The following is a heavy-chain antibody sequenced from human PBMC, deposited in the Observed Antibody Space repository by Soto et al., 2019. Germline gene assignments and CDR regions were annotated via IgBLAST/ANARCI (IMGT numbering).Heavy chain of an antibody. CDR3: ARDYYKYYDSSGYYRSPAY. Sequence: GGSLRLSCAASGFTFSSYAMHWVRQAPCKGLEWVGFIWYDGSNTFYAESVKGRFTISRDNSRNTLFLQMNSLRAEDTAVYYCARDYYKYYDSSGYYRSPAYWGQGTLVTVSS. CDR2: IWYDGSNT. J-gene: IGHJ4*02. CDR1: GFTFSSYA. D-gene: IGHD3-22*01. V-gene: IGHV3-30*02.